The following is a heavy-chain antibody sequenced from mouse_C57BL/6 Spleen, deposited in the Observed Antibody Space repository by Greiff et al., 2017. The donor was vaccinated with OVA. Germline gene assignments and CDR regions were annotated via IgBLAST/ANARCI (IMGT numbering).Heavy chain of an antibody. V-gene: IGHV1-9*01. CDR1: GYTFTGYW. J-gene: IGHJ3*01. Sequence: VQLQQSGAELMKPGASVKLSCKASGYTFTGYWIAWVKQRPGHGLEWIGRILPGSGSTNYNEKFKGKATFTADTSSNTAYMQLSSLTAEDSAIYYSARTILGQNRDWFAYWGQGTPVTVSA. CDR3: ARTILGQNRDWFAY. CDR2: ILPGSGST. D-gene: IGHD3-3*01.